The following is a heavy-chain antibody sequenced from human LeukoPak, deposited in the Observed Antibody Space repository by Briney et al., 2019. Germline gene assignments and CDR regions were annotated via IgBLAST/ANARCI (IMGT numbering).Heavy chain of an antibody. Sequence: SETLSLTXTVSGGSIGSYYWSWIRQTPGKGLEWIGYIYYSGSTNYNPSLKSRVTISVDTSKNQFSLKLSSVTAADTAVYYCARDYSGSYYGYFDLWGRGTLVTVSS. CDR3: ARDYSGSYYGYFDL. D-gene: IGHD1-26*01. CDR2: IYYSGST. CDR1: GGSIGSYY. J-gene: IGHJ2*01. V-gene: IGHV4-59*01.